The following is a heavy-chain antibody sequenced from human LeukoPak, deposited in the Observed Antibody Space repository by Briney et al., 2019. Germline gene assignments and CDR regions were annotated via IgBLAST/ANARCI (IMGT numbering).Heavy chain of an antibody. CDR2: INWNGGST. CDR3: ARGKTSRYYYHGMDV. J-gene: IGHJ6*02. V-gene: IGHV3-20*04. Sequence: GGSLRLSCAASGFTFDDYGMSWVRQAPGKGLEWVSGINWNGGSTGYADSVKGRFTISRDNAKNSLYLQMNTLRAEDTALYYCARGKTSRYYYHGMDVFGQATTVTVSS. CDR1: GFTFDDYG.